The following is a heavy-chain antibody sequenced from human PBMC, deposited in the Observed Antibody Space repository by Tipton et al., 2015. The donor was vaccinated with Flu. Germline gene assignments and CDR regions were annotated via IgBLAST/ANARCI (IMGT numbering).Heavy chain of an antibody. Sequence: QLVQSGAEVKKPGASVKVPCKPSGYTFTSYGISWVRQAPGQGLEWMGWINAYNGSTNYAQKLQGRVTMTTDTSTSTAYLELMSLRSGDTPLYYCARDKQRSLWGKGTMVTVAS. CDR2: INAYNGST. V-gene: IGHV1-18*01. CDR1: GYTFTSYG. J-gene: IGHJ3*01. D-gene: IGHD6-25*01. CDR3: ARDKQRSL.